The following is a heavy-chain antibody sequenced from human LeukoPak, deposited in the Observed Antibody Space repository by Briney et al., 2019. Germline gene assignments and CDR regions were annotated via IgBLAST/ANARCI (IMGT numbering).Heavy chain of an antibody. CDR3: ASSSAYYDSSDWFDP. V-gene: IGHV4-61*05. CDR2: ICYSGSP. Sequence: PSETLALPCTVSCGPINNSTFYWGWIRQPPGKGLEWIRYICYSGSPNYHPSLKRRVTISVDTSKSQFPLKLSSVTAADTAVYYCASSSAYYDSSDWFDPWGQGTLVTVSS. D-gene: IGHD3-22*01. CDR1: CGPINNSTFY. J-gene: IGHJ5*02.